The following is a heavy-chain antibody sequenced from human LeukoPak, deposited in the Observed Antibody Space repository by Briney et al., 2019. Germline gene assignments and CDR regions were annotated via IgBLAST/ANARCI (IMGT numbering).Heavy chain of an antibody. CDR1: GYTFTGYY. J-gene: IGHJ4*02. CDR3: ARGGGSNWGLDY. V-gene: IGHV1-2*02. Sequence: ASVKVSCKASGYTFTGYYMHWVRQAPGQGLEWMGWINPNSGGTNYAQKFQGRVSMTRDTPLNTAYMDLSRLRSDDTAVYYCARGGGSNWGLDYWGQGTLVTVSS. CDR2: INPNSGGT. D-gene: IGHD7-27*01.